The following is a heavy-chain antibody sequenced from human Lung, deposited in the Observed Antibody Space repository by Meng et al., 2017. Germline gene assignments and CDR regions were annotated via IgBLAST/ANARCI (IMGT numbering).Heavy chain of an antibody. CDR2: INHSGST. V-gene: IGHV4-34*01. J-gene: IGHJ4*02. CDR3: ARGPTTMAHDFDY. CDR1: GGSFSDYY. Sequence: QVQLQQWGAGLLKPSETLSLTWVCFGGSFSDYYWSWIRQPPGKGLEWIGEINHSGSTNYNPSLESRATISVDTSQNNLSLKLSSVTAADSAVYYCARGPTTMAHDFDYWGQGTLVTVSS. D-gene: IGHD4-11*01.